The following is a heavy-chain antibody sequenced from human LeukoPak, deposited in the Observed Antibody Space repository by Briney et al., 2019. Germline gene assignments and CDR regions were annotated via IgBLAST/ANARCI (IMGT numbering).Heavy chain of an antibody. CDR3: ARSYGSGSLGYFDY. D-gene: IGHD3-10*01. J-gene: IGHJ4*02. Sequence: RTSETLSLTCAVSGGSISTFYWTWIRQPPGKQLEWVGYIDYTGSTYFKPFLKSRVTMSVDTSKNHFALRLTSVTAADTAVYFWARSYGSGSLGYFDYWGQGALVTVSS. CDR1: GGSISTFY. V-gene: IGHV4-59*08. CDR2: IDYTGST.